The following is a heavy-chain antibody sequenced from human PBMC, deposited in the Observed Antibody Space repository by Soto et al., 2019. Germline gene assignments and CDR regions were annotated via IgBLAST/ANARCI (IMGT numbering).Heavy chain of an antibody. CDR3: ARDPGGTMIVVVPGEAPPTYGMDV. Sequence: GASVKVSCKASGYTLTSYYMHWVRQAPGQGLEWMGIINPSGGSTSYAQKFQGRVTMTRDTSTSTVYMELSSLRSEDTAVYYCARDPGGTMIVVVPGEAPPTYGMDVWGQGTTVTVSS. D-gene: IGHD3-22*01. V-gene: IGHV1-46*01. CDR1: GYTLTSYY. J-gene: IGHJ6*02. CDR2: INPSGGST.